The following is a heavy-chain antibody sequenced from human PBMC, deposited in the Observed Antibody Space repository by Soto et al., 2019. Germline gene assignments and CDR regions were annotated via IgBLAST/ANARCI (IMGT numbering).Heavy chain of an antibody. D-gene: IGHD3-10*01. CDR2: IYWDDDK. J-gene: IGHJ5*02. V-gene: IGHV2-5*02. CDR3: AHSIPYSHDSGSYRYNWFDP. Sequence: QITLKESGPTLVKPTQTLTLTCTFSGFSLSTSGVGVGWIRQPPGKALEWLALIYWDDDKRYSPSLKSRLTITKDTSKNTVVLTMTNMDPVDTATYYCAHSIPYSHDSGSYRYNWFDPWGQGTLVTVSS. CDR1: GFSLSTSGVG.